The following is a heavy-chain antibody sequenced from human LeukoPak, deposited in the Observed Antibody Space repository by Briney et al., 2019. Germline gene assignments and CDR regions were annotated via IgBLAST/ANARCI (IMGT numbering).Heavy chain of an antibody. J-gene: IGHJ6*03. CDR3: AREGVRWQWLVRFDYYYYYMDV. CDR2: IYHSGST. CDR1: GYSISSGYY. V-gene: IGHV4-38-2*02. Sequence: SETLSLTCTVSGYSISSGYYWGWIRQPPGKGLEWIGSIYHSGSTYYNPSLKSRVTISVDTSKNQFSLKLSSVTAADTAVHYCAREGVRWQWLVRFDYYYYYMDVWGKGTTVTVS. D-gene: IGHD6-19*01.